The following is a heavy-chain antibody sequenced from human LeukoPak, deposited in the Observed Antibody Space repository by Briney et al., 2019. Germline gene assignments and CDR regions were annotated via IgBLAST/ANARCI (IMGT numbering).Heavy chain of an antibody. Sequence: GGSLRLSCAASGFTFSSYWMNWVRQAPGKGLEWVANIKQDGSEKYYMDSVKGRFTISRDNSKSTLYLQMNSLRAEDTAVYYCARDHHSSGGWGQGTLVTVSS. J-gene: IGHJ4*02. V-gene: IGHV3-7*03. CDR3: ARDHHSSGG. CDR2: IKQDGSEK. D-gene: IGHD3-22*01. CDR1: GFTFSSYW.